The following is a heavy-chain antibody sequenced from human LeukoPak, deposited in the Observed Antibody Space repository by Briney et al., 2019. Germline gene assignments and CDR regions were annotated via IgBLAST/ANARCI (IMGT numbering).Heavy chain of an antibody. CDR1: GFTFSGSA. Sequence: GGSLRLSCAASGFTFSGSAMHWVRQASGKGLEWVGRIRSKANSYATAYAASVKGRFTISRDDSKNTAYLQMNSLKTEDTAVYYCTRMGSEGMDVWGKGTTVTVSS. V-gene: IGHV3-73*01. CDR2: IRSKANSYAT. CDR3: TRMGSEGMDV. D-gene: IGHD2-15*01. J-gene: IGHJ6*03.